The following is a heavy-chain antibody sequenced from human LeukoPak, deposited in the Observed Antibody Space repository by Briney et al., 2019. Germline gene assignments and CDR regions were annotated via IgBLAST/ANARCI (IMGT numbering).Heavy chain of an antibody. J-gene: IGHJ3*02. CDR3: ARGGYHHGFDI. D-gene: IGHD2-15*01. V-gene: IGHV3-74*01. Sequence: TGGSLRLSCAAPGFTFNSYWFHWVRQAPGKGLVWVSRINSDGSDTIYADSVKGRFTISRDNAKSTVYLQMNSLKAEDTAVYYCARGGYHHGFDIWGQGTMVTVSS. CDR2: INSDGSDT. CDR1: GFTFNSYW.